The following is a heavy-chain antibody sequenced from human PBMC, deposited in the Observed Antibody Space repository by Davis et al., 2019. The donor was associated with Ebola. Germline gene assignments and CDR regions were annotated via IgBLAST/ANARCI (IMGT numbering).Heavy chain of an antibody. CDR3: AKVIDSSSWYGYGMDV. Sequence: GESLKISCAASGFTVSSNFMSWVRQAPGKGLEWVSVIYSGGSKYYADFVKGRFIISRDNSKNTLYLQMNSLRVEDTAVYYCAKVIDSSSWYGYGMDVWGQGTTVTVSS. D-gene: IGHD6-13*01. J-gene: IGHJ6*02. CDR2: IYSGGSK. V-gene: IGHV3-53*05. CDR1: GFTVSSNF.